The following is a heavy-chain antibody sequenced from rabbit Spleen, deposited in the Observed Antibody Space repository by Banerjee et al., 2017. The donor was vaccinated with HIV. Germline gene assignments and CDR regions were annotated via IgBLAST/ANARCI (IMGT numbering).Heavy chain of an antibody. J-gene: IGHJ4*01. V-gene: IGHV1S45*01. Sequence: QEQLVESGGGLVQPGASLTLTCKASGFDFSSKYWIYWVRQAPGKGPEWIGCIYIGNGVTDYANWARGRFTISKTSSTTVTLQMTSLTAADTATYFCARDLVSVIGWNFNLWGPGTLVTVS. CDR3: ARDLVSVIGWNFNL. D-gene: IGHD1-1*01. CDR2: IYIGNGVT. CDR1: GFDFSSKYW.